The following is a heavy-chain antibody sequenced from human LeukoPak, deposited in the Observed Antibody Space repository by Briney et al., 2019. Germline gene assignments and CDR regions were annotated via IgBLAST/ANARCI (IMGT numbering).Heavy chain of an antibody. J-gene: IGHJ4*02. CDR3: VIDRYSSSWYYFDY. V-gene: IGHV1-69*13. D-gene: IGHD6-13*01. Sequence: SVKVSCKASGGTFSSYAISWVRQAPGQGLEWMGGIIPIFGTANYAQKFQGRVTITADESTSAAYMELSSLRSEDTAVYYCVIDRYSSSWYYFDYWGQGTLVTVSS. CDR1: GGTFSSYA. CDR2: IIPIFGTA.